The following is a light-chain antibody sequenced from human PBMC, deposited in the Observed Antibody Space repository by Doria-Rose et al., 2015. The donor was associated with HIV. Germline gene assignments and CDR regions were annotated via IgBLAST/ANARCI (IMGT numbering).Light chain of an antibody. V-gene: IGKV3-20*01. CDR3: QQYGTSRGT. J-gene: IGKJ5*01. CDR1: QRVKSSY. CDR2: DAS. Sequence: DIVMTQSPGTLSLSPGERATLSCRASQRVKSSYLAWYQQKPGQAPRLLIYDASTGATGIPDRFSGSGSGTDFTLTISRLEPKDVAVYYCQQYGTSRGTFGQGTRLEIK.